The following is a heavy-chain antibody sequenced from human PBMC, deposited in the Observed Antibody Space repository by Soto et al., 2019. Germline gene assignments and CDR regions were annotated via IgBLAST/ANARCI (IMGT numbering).Heavy chain of an antibody. CDR1: GYSFTTYW. CDR3: ARTSAAGKYYYGMDV. J-gene: IGHJ6*02. CDR2: IYPGDSRT. D-gene: IGHD6-13*01. V-gene: IGHV5-51*01. Sequence: GESLKISCKGSGYSFTTYWIAWVRQMPGKGLEWMGIIYPGDSRTTYSPSFQGQVIISADKSISTAYLQRSSLKASDTAMYYCARTSAAGKYYYGMDVWGQGTTVTVSS.